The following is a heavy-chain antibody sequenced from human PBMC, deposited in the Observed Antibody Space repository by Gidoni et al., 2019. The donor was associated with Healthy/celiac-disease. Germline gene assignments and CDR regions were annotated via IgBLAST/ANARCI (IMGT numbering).Heavy chain of an antibody. CDR1: GFTFSSYS. CDR3: ARDGDWGSSQELDY. CDR2: ISSSSSII. D-gene: IGHD7-27*01. V-gene: IGHV3-48*02. Sequence: EVQLVESGGGLVQPGGSLGLSCAASGFTFSSYSMNWVRQAPGKGLEGVSYISSSSSIIYYADSVKGRFTISRDNAKNSLYLQMNSLRDEDTAVYYCARDGDWGSSQELDYWGQGTLVTVSS. J-gene: IGHJ4*02.